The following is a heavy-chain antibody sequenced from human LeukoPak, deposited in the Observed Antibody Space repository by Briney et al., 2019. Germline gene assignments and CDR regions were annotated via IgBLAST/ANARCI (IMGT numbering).Heavy chain of an antibody. CDR2: VNPKTGAT. V-gene: IGHV1-2*02. CDR3: ARRPCSGGSCRPHWHWFDP. D-gene: IGHD2-15*01. J-gene: IGHJ5*02. Sequence: ASVKVSCKASGYTFNGYRVHWVRQAPGQRLEWMGWVNPKTGATSYGQKFQGRVTMTRDTSISTAYMELSRLRSDDTAVYYCARRPCSGGSCRPHWHWFDPWGQGTLVTVSS. CDR1: GYTFNGYR.